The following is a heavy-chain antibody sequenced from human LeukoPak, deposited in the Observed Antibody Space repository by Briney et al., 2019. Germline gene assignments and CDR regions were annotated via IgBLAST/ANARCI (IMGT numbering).Heavy chain of an antibody. D-gene: IGHD7-27*01. CDR2: ISSSSSTI. CDR3: ARRELTGLIDY. Sequence: GGSLRLSCAASGFTFSSYSMNWVRQAPGKGLEWVSYISSSSSTIYYADSVKGRFTISRDNAKNSLYLQMNSLRAEDTAVYYCARRELTGLIDYWGQGTLVTVSS. CDR1: GFTFSSYS. J-gene: IGHJ4*02. V-gene: IGHV3-48*04.